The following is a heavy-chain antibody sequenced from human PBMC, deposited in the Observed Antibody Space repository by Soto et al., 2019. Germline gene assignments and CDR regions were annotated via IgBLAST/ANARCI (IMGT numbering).Heavy chain of an antibody. J-gene: IGHJ4*02. D-gene: IGHD5-18*01. CDR1: GGTFSSYA. CDR3: ARQSRDGYSRGAYLDY. V-gene: IGHV1-69*01. Sequence: QVQLVQSGAEVKKPGSSVKVSCKASGGTFSSYAISWVRQAPGQGLAWMGGIIPIFGTANYAQKFQGRVTITADESTSTGYMELSSLRSEDTAVYYCARQSRDGYSRGAYLDYWGKGTLVTVSS. CDR2: IIPIFGTA.